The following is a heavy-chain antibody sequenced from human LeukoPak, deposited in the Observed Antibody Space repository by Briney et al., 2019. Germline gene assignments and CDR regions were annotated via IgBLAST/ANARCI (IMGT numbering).Heavy chain of an antibody. V-gene: IGHV3-23*01. CDR2: IRGYDGGLST. Sequence: GGSLRLSCAASGFTFSNYAMFWVRQAPGKGLEWVSAIRGYDGGLSTSYADSVKLRFTISRDNYKNNLYMQMNRLRAEDTAVYYCAVSRSADTAMIYFDYWGQGTLVTVSS. D-gene: IGHD5-18*01. J-gene: IGHJ4*02. CDR1: GFTFSNYA. CDR3: AVSRSADTAMIYFDY.